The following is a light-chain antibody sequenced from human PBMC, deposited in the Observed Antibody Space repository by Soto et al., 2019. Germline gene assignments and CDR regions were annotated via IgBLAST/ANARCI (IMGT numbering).Light chain of an antibody. J-gene: IGKJ1*01. V-gene: IGKV3-15*01. CDR3: QQSNNWPQT. Sequence: IVMMDSPATSSVFPRERATQAIRPSQSFSRIFAWYQQTPAQAPRLLIYGASTRATGIPARFSGSGSGTAFTPTISSLPYEDFAVYYCQQSNNWPQTFGQGTKVDI. CDR2: GAS. CDR1: QSFSRI.